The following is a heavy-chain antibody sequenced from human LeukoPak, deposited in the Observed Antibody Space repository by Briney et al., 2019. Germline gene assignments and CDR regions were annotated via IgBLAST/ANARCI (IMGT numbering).Heavy chain of an antibody. Sequence: GASVKVSCKASGYTFTSYDINWVRQATGQGLEWMGWMNPNSGNTGYAQKFQGRVTMTRNTSISTAYMELSSLKSQDTAVYYCARKAGYYYDSRGFDPWGQGTLVAVSS. CDR3: ARKAGYYYDSRGFDP. D-gene: IGHD3-22*01. V-gene: IGHV1-8*01. CDR1: GYTFTSYD. CDR2: MNPNSGNT. J-gene: IGHJ5*02.